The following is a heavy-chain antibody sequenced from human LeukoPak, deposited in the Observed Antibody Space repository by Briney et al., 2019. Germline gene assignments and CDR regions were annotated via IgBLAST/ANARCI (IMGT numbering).Heavy chain of an antibody. CDR2: ISYDGSNK. CDR1: GFTFSSYA. V-gene: IGHV3-30-3*01. CDR3: ARDPEVEAAGVYGMDA. Sequence: GGSLRLSCAASGFTFSSYAMHWVRQAPGKGLEWVAVISYDGSNKYYADSVKGRFTISRDNSKNTLYLQMNSLRAEDTAVYYCARDPEVEAAGVYGMDAWGQGTTVTVSS. D-gene: IGHD6-25*01. J-gene: IGHJ6*02.